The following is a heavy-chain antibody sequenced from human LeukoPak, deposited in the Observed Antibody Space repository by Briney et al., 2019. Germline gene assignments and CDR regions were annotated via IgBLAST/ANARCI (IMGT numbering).Heavy chain of an antibody. CDR3: ALGIFGDYYYGMDV. J-gene: IGHJ6*02. D-gene: IGHD2-15*01. Sequence: GGSLRLSCAASGFTFSSYGMHWVRLAPGKGLEWVAVISYDGSNKYYADSVKGRFTISRDNSKNTLYLQMNSLRAEDTAVYYCALGIFGDYYYGMDVWGQGTTVTVSS. CDR2: ISYDGSNK. V-gene: IGHV3-30*03. CDR1: GFTFSSYG.